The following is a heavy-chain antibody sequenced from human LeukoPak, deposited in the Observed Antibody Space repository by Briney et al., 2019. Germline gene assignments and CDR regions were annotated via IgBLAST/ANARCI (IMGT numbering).Heavy chain of an antibody. V-gene: IGHV4-59*01. J-gene: IGHJ4*02. CDR3: AVVGATTGDY. Sequence: SETLSLTCTVSGGSIGSYYWSWIRQPPGKGLEWIGYIYYSGSTNYNPSLKSRVTISVDTSKNQFSLKLSSVTAADTAVYYCAVVGATTGDYWGQGTLVTVSS. CDR1: GGSIGSYY. D-gene: IGHD1-26*01. CDR2: IYYSGST.